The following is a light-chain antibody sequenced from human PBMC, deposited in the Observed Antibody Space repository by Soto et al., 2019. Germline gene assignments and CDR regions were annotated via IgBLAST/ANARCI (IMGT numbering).Light chain of an antibody. CDR3: QQYGSSRWK. Sequence: EIVLTQSPGTLSLSPGERATLSCRASQSVSSSYLAWYQQKPGQAPRLLIYGASSRATGIPDRFSGSGSGTDFTLIISRLEPEDFAVYYCQQYGSSRWKFGQGTKVDIK. V-gene: IGKV3-20*01. CDR1: QSVSSSY. CDR2: GAS. J-gene: IGKJ1*01.